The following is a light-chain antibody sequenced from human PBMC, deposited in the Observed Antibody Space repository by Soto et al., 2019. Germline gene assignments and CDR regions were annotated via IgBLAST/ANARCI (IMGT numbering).Light chain of an antibody. CDR1: SSDVGGYNY. V-gene: IGLV2-14*01. Sequence: QSALTQPASVSGSPGQSIIISCTGTSSDVGGYNYVSWYQQHPGKAPKLIIYEVSNRPSGVSNRFSGSKSGNTASLTISGLQAEDEADYYRNSYTSKSTGVFGTGTKLTVL. J-gene: IGLJ1*01. CDR3: NSYTSKSTGV. CDR2: EVS.